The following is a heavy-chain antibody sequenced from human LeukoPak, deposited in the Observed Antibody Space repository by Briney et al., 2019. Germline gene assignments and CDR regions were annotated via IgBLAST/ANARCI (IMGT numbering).Heavy chain of an antibody. CDR2: ISAYNGNT. CDR1: GYTFTSYG. D-gene: IGHD5-18*01. Sequence: ASVKVSCKASGYTFTSYGISWVRQAPGQGLEWMGWISAYNGNTNYAQKLQGRVTMTTDTSTSTAYMELRSLRSDDTAVYYCAREWGSFGKVDTAMARRFAVGRPDYYYYGMDVWGQGTTVTVSS. J-gene: IGHJ6*02. CDR3: AREWGSFGKVDTAMARRFAVGRPDYYYYGMDV. V-gene: IGHV1-18*01.